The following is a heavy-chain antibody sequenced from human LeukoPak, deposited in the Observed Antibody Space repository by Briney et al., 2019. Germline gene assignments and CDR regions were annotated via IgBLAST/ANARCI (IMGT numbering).Heavy chain of an antibody. CDR1: GGSFSGYY. CDR2: INHSGST. J-gene: IGHJ5*02. V-gene: IGHV4-34*01. Sequence: SETLSLTCAVYGGSFSGYYWSWIRQPPGTGLEWIGEINHSGSTNYNPSLKSRVTISVDTSKNQFSLKLSSVTAADTAVYYCARGGVRGVIIKNWFDPWGQGTLVTVSS. CDR3: ARGGVRGVIIKNWFDP. D-gene: IGHD3-10*01.